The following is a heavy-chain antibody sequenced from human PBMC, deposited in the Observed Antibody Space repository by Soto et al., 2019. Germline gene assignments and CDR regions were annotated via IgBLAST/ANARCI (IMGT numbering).Heavy chain of an antibody. J-gene: IGHJ4*02. CDR1: GGSFSGYY. D-gene: IGHD5-12*01. V-gene: IGHV4-34*01. CDR3: ALATRDDFDY. CDR2: INHSGST. Sequence: QVQLQQWGAGLLKPSETLSLTCAVYGGSFSGYYWSWIRQPPGKGLEWIGEINHSGSTNYNPSLKRRVTISVDTSKNQFSLKLSSVTAADTAVYYCALATRDDFDYWGQGTLVTVSS.